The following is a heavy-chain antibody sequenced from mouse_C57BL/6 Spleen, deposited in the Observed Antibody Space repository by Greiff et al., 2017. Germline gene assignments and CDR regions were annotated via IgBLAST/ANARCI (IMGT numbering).Heavy chain of an antibody. V-gene: IGHV1-26*01. CDR3: ATTGTDY. Sequence: VQLQQSGPELVKPGASVKISCKASGYTFTDYYMNWVKQSHGKSLEWIGDINPNNGGTSYNQKFKGKATLTVDKSSSTAYMELRSLTSEDSAVYYCATTGTDYWGQGTTLTVSS. D-gene: IGHD4-1*02. CDR1: GYTFTDYY. J-gene: IGHJ2*01. CDR2: INPNNGGT.